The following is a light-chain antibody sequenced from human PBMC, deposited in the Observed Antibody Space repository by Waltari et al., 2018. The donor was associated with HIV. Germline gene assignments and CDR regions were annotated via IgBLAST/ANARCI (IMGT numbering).Light chain of an antibody. V-gene: IGLV1-44*01. CDR1: SSHIGSNT. J-gene: IGLJ2*01. Sequence: QSVLTQPPSASGTPGQRVTIPCSGSSSHIGSNTVNWYQQLPGTAPKLLIYNTYQRPSGVPDRFSGSKSGTSASLAISGLQSEDEADYYCAAWDDSLNGVVFGGGTKLTVL. CDR2: NTY. CDR3: AAWDDSLNGVV.